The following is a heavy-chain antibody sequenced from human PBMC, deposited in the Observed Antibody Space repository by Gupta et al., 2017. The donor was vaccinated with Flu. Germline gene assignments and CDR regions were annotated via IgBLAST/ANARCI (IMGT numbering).Heavy chain of an antibody. CDR3: AKDAYCTSACGHTQGLLDY. V-gene: IGHV3-30*18. Sequence: HWVRQHPGKGLEWLAVISEDGTNKYYAAYVNGRFTVSRDHSKNTLYLNIKSLRAKDTSMYYCAKDAYCTSACGHTQGLLDYAGRVTMITVSS. J-gene: IGHJ4*01. D-gene: IGHD2-2*02. CDR2: ISEDGTNK.